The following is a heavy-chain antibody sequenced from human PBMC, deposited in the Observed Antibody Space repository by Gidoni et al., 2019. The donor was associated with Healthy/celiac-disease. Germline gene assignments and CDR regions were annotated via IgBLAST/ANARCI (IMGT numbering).Heavy chain of an antibody. Sequence: QVQLVESGGVVVQPGRSLRLSCAASGFTFSRYAMHWVRQAPGKGLEWVAVISYDGSNKYYADSVKGRFTISRDNSKNTLYLQMNSLRAEDTAVYYCARDHGYCSSTSCYAAAFDIWGQGTMVTVSS. V-gene: IGHV3-30-3*01. CDR3: ARDHGYCSSTSCYAAAFDI. CDR1: GFTFSRYA. D-gene: IGHD2-2*03. J-gene: IGHJ3*02. CDR2: ISYDGSNK.